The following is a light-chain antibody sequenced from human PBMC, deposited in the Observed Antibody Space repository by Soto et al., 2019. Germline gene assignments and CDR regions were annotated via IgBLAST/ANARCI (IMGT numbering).Light chain of an antibody. CDR1: QDMSNY. V-gene: IGKV1-33*01. CDR2: DAS. Sequence: DIQMTQSPSSLSASLGDRVTITCQASQDMSNYLNWYQQKPGKAPKLLTYDASNLETGVPSRFSGSGSGTDFTFTISSLQPEDIATYYCQQYDNLPYTFGQGTKLEIK. CDR3: QQYDNLPYT. J-gene: IGKJ2*01.